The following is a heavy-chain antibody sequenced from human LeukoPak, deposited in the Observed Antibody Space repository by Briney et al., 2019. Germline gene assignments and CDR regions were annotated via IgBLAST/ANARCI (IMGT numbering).Heavy chain of an antibody. J-gene: IGHJ2*01. CDR1: GGTFSSYA. D-gene: IGHD2-2*01. CDR2: IIPIFGTA. Sequence: SSVKGSCKASGGTFSSYAISWVRQAPGQGLGWVGGIIPIFGTANYAQKFQGRVTITADESTSTAYMEPSSLRSEDTAVYYCARASNPLMSIVVVPAANRPPGYFDLWGRGTLVTVSS. V-gene: IGHV1-69*01. CDR3: ARASNPLMSIVVVPAANRPPGYFDL.